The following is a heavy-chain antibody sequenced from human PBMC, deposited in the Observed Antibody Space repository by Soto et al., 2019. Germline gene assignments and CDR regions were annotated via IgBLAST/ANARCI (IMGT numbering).Heavy chain of an antibody. CDR2: IHHSGST. CDR3: ASPGYCSDGTCYPDY. CDR1: GGSLSGSY. D-gene: IGHD2-15*01. Sequence: QVQLQQWGAGLLKPSETLSLTCAVCGGSLSGSYWSWIRQPPGTGLEWIGEIHHSGSTYYNPSLTSRVTLSVDTSKNHCSLKLNSVTAADTAVYYCASPGYCSDGTCYPDYWGQGTLVTVSS. V-gene: IGHV4-34*01. J-gene: IGHJ4*02.